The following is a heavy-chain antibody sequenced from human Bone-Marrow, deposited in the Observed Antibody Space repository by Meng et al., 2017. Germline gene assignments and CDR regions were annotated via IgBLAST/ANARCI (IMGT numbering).Heavy chain of an antibody. Sequence: QGQVVQLGPEVKKPGASVKVFCKASGYTFTAYGMNWVRQAPGQGLEWMGWINTNTGDPRYAQGFTGRFVFSLDTSVSTAYLEINSLKAEDTAVYYCARTNDHGDHLLPLDYWGQGTLVTVSS. CDR1: GYTFTAYG. CDR3: ARTNDHGDHLLPLDY. J-gene: IGHJ4*02. D-gene: IGHD4-17*01. CDR2: INTNTGDP. V-gene: IGHV7-4-1*02.